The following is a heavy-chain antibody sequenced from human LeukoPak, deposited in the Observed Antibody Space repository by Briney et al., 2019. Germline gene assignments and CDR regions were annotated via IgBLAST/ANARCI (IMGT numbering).Heavy chain of an antibody. Sequence: ASVKVSCKASGYTFTSYYMHWVRQAPGQGLEWMGIINPSGGSTSYAQKFQGRVTMTRDTSTSTVYMELSSLRSEDTAVYYCARDSTRLSAMVRGVIGWGQGTLVTVSS. J-gene: IGHJ4*02. V-gene: IGHV1-46*01. CDR3: ARDSTRLSAMVRGVIG. CDR2: INPSGGST. D-gene: IGHD3-10*01. CDR1: GYTFTSYY.